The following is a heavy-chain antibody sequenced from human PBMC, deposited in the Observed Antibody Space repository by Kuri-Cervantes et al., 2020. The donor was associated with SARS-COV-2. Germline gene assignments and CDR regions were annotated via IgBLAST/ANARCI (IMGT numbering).Heavy chain of an antibody. D-gene: IGHD5-12*01. Sequence: GESLKISCEASGFTFGSYWMSWVRQAPGKGLQWVANIKQDGSEKYYVDSVKGRFTISRDNAKNSLYLQMNSLRAEDTAVYYCARVVADYFDYWGQGTLVTVSS. CDR2: IKQDGSEK. V-gene: IGHV3-7*01. CDR3: ARVVADYFDY. CDR1: GFTFGSYW. J-gene: IGHJ4*02.